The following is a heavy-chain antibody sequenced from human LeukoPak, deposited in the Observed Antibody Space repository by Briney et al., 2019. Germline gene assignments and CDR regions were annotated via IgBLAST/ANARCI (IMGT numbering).Heavy chain of an antibody. Sequence: GGALRLSCAASGVTSSVAWMNGVRQAQGRRLEWVGRIKSNTDGGATNYAAPVKDRFTISRNDSEKTLYLRRNSLKTEDTAVYYCITEPPGVVFWGQGTLVTVSS. D-gene: IGHD7-27*01. CDR2: IKSNTDGGAT. CDR1: GVTSSVAW. J-gene: IGHJ4*02. V-gene: IGHV3-15*01. CDR3: ITEPPGVVF.